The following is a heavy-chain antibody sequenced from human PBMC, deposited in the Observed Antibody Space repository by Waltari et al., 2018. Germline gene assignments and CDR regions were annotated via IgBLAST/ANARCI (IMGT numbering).Heavy chain of an antibody. J-gene: IGHJ4*02. V-gene: IGHV4-4*02. Sequence: QVQLQESGPGLVKPSGTLSLTCAVSGDSISRSDWWNWVRQSPGKGLEWIGEISHYGTTKYNPSLKSRVTISLDTSKNHFSLNLSSVTAADTAVYYCARVLLGCSYTSCYLDNWGPGTLVIVSS. CDR2: ISHYGTT. CDR1: GDSISRSDW. CDR3: ARVLLGCSYTSCYLDN. D-gene: IGHD2-2*01.